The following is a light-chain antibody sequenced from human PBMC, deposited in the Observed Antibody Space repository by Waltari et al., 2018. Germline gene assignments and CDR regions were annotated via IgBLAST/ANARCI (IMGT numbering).Light chain of an antibody. J-gene: IGKJ5*01. CDR3: QQYNNWPPFT. Sequence: EIVMTQSPATLSVSPGDTDTLSCRASQFVSINLPWYQQVPGQAPRLLIYGASTRATGIPARFSGSGSGTEFTLTISSLQSEDFAVYYCQQYNNWPPFTFGRGTRLEIK. CDR1: QFVSIN. V-gene: IGKV3-15*01. CDR2: GAS.